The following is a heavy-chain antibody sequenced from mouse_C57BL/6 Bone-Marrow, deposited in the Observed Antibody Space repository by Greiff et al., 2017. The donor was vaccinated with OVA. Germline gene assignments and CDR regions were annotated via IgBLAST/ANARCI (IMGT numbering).Heavy chain of an antibody. Sequence: QVQLKESGAELVRPGTSVKVSCKASGYAFTNYLIEWVKQRPGQGLEWIGVINPGSGGTNYNEKFKGKATLLAAKYSSTAYMQLSSLTSEDSAVYFCARRGRGDCGFHFDYGGQGTTLTVSS. CDR2: INPGSGGT. CDR3: ARRGRGDCGFHFDY. V-gene: IGHV1-54*01. J-gene: IGHJ2*01. D-gene: IGHD3-3*01. CDR1: GYAFTNYL.